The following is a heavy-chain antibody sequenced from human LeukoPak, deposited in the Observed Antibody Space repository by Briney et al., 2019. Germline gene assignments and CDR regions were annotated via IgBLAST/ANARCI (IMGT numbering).Heavy chain of an antibody. CDR1: GDSISRYY. CDR3: ARNYASGNYFDFYYYNMDV. V-gene: IGHV4-59*01. D-gene: IGHD3-10*01. CDR2: IHYSEST. J-gene: IGHJ6*02. Sequence: SETLSLTCTVSGDSISRYYWSWIRQPPGKGLEWIGYIHYSESTNNNPSLKSRLTISIDTSKNQFSLKLSSVTAADTAVYYCARNYASGNYFDFYYYNMDVWGQGTTVTVSS.